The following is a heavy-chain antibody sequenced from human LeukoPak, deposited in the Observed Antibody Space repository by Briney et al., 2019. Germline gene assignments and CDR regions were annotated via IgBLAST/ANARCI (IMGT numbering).Heavy chain of an antibody. CDR3: ARGYSYGYFDY. J-gene: IGHJ4*02. Sequence: SETLSLTCAVYGGSFSGYYWSWIRQPPGKGLEWIGEINHSGSTDYNPSLKSRVTISVDTSKNQFSLKLSSVTAADTAVYYCARGYSYGYFDYWGQGTLVTVSS. CDR2: INHSGST. D-gene: IGHD5-18*01. CDR1: GGSFSGYY. V-gene: IGHV4-34*01.